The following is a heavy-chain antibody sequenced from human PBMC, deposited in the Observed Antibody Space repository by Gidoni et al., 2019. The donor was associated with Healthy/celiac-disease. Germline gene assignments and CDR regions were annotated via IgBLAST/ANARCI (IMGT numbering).Heavy chain of an antibody. D-gene: IGHD6-6*01. CDR2: IWYDGSNK. Sequence: QVQLVESGGGVVQPGRSLRLSCAASGFTFSSYGMHWVRQAPGKGLEWVAVIWYDGSNKYYADSVKGRFTISRDNSKNTLYLQMNSLRAEDTAVYYCARDRDYSSSYGMDVWGQGTTVTVSS. J-gene: IGHJ6*02. V-gene: IGHV3-33*01. CDR3: ARDRDYSSSYGMDV. CDR1: GFTFSSYG.